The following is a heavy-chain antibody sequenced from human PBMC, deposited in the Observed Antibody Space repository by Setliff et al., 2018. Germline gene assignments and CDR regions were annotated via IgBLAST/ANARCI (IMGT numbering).Heavy chain of an antibody. V-gene: IGHV3-7*01. CDR3: SRDVYDFRTGQADP. Sequence: GSLRLSCAASGFTFSSLWMAWVRQAPGKGLEWVANINQGGGEQFYADSVRGRFIISRDNAKNSLYLHMSSLRADDTAVYYCSRDVYDFRTGQADPWGQGTLVTVSS. CDR1: GFTFSSLW. J-gene: IGHJ5*02. CDR2: INQGGGEQ. D-gene: IGHD3-3*01.